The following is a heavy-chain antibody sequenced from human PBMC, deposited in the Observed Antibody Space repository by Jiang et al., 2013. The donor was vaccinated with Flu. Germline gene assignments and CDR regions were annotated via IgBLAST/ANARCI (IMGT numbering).Heavy chain of an antibody. CDR3: ARRYCSGGSCYPMTFDY. Sequence: VQLVESGGGLVKPGGSLRLSCATSGFTFSDYYMNWIRRAPGKGLEWVSYISSSGSYTNYADSVKGRFTISRDNAKNSLYLLMNSLRAEDTAVYYCARRYCSGGSCYPMTFDYWGQGTLVTVSS. CDR2: ISSSGSYT. D-gene: IGHD2-15*01. CDR1: GFTFSDYY. V-gene: IGHV3-11*06. J-gene: IGHJ4*02.